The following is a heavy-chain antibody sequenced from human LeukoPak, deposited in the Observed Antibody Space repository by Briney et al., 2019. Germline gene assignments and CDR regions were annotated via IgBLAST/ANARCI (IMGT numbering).Heavy chain of an antibody. CDR3: ARGNARYYDVLTGYLR. J-gene: IGHJ4*02. V-gene: IGHV4-34*01. D-gene: IGHD3-9*01. CDR1: GGSFSGYY. CDR2: INHSGST. Sequence: SETLSLTCAVYGGSFSGYYWSWIRQPPGKGLEWIGEINHSGSTSYNPSLKSRVTISVDTSKNQFSLKLSSVTAADTAMYYCARGNARYYDVLTGYLRWGQGTLVTVSS.